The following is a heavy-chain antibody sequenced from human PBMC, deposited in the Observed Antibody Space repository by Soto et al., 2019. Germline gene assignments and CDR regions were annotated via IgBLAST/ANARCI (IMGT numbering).Heavy chain of an antibody. CDR2: IWYDGSNK. CDR3: ARVGPVLRYFDWLPPDY. V-gene: IGHV3-33*01. Sequence: GGSLRLSCAASGFTFSSYGMHWVRQAPGKGLEWVAVIWYDGSNKYYADSVKGRFTISRDNPKNTLYLQMNSLRAEDTAVYYCARVGPVLRYFDWLPPDYWGQGTLVTVSS. J-gene: IGHJ4*02. CDR1: GFTFSSYG. D-gene: IGHD3-9*01.